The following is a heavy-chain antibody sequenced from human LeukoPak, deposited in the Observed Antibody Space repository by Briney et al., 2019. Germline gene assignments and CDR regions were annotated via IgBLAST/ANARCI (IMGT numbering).Heavy chain of an antibody. D-gene: IGHD1-7*01. CDR2: ISYDGSNK. CDR1: GFTFSSYA. J-gene: IGHJ4*02. V-gene: IGHV3-30-3*01. Sequence: PGGSLRLSCAASGFTFSSYAMHWVRQAPGKGLEWVAVISYDGSNKYYADSVKGRFTISRDNSKNTPYLQMNSLRAEDTAVYYCAREKNWNYGDYWGQGTLVTVSS. CDR3: AREKNWNYGDY.